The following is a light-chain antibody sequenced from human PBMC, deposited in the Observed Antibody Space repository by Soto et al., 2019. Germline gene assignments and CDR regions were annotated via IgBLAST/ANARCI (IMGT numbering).Light chain of an antibody. V-gene: IGLV2-14*01. Sequence: QSALTQPASVSGSPGQSITISCTGASSDVGGYNYVSWYQQHPGKAPKLMIYEVSNRPSGASSRFSGSKSGNTASLTISGLQSEDEADYYCSSYTDSRTYVFGTGTKVTV. CDR2: EVS. CDR3: SSYTDSRTYV. J-gene: IGLJ1*01. CDR1: SSDVGGYNY.